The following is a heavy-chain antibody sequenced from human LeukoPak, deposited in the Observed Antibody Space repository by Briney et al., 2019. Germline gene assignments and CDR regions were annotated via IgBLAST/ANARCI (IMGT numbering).Heavy chain of an antibody. Sequence: GGSLRLSCAASGFTFSSYSMIWVRQAPGKGLEGVLSISSSSSYIYYADSVKGRFTISRDNAKTSLYLQMNSLRAEETAVYYCARGGSSLFVEFDYWGQGTLVTVSS. CDR2: ISSSSSYI. J-gene: IGHJ4*02. CDR3: ARGGSSLFVEFDY. V-gene: IGHV3-21*01. CDR1: GFTFSSYS. D-gene: IGHD6-6*01.